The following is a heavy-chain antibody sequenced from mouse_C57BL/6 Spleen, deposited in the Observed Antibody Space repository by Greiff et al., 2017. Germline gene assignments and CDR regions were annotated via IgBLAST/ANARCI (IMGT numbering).Heavy chain of an antibody. CDR3: TRGGSRPWFAY. V-gene: IGHV1-15*01. D-gene: IGHD1-1*01. Sequence: QVQLQQSGAELVRPGASVTLSCKASGYTFPDYEMHWVKQTPVHGLEWIGAIDPETGGTAYNQKFKGKAILTADKSSSTAYMELRSLTSEDSAVYYCTRGGSRPWFAYWGQGTLVTVSA. J-gene: IGHJ3*01. CDR2: IDPETGGT. CDR1: GYTFPDYE.